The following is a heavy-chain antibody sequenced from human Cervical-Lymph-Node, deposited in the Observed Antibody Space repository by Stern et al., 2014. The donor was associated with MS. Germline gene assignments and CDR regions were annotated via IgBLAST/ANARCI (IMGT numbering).Heavy chain of an antibody. CDR3: AREGRPRPGLGVH. CDR2: VNPNGGAT. Sequence: VHLVESGAEVKKPGASVKVSCKASGYTFTAYYMHWVRQAPGQGLEWMGRVNPNGGATYYAQKFQGRVTMTRDTSISTAYMDLSRLISDDTAIYYCAREGRPRPGLGVHWGQGTLVTVSS. D-gene: IGHD6-19*01. J-gene: IGHJ4*02. V-gene: IGHV1-2*06. CDR1: GYTFTAYY.